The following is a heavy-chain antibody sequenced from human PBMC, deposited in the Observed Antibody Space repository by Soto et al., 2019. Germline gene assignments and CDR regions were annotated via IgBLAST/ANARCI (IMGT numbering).Heavy chain of an antibody. Sequence: QVQLQESGPGLVKPSQTLSLTCTVSGDSISSGGYYWSWIRQPPGKGLEWIGYIYYSGSTYYNPSLKSRVTXXXXXPKNQFSLKXXXXXXXXXXXXXXXXXXQDYGDYVSXXDIWGQXTXXTXS. CDR2: IYYSGST. CDR3: XXXXXQDYGDYVSXXDI. CDR1: GDSISSGGYY. D-gene: IGHD4-17*01. V-gene: IGHV4-30-4*08. J-gene: IGHJ3*02.